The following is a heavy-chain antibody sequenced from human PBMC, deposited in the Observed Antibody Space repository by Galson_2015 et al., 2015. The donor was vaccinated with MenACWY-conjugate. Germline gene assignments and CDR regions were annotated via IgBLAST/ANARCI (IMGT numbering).Heavy chain of an antibody. V-gene: IGHV3-9*01. CDR2: ISWDSGSI. CDR1: GFTFDDKD. D-gene: IGHD6-19*01. CDR3: AKSAEYSSGWYAIEY. Sequence: SLRLSCAGSGFTFDDKDMHWVRQAPGKGLEWVSGISWDSGSIDYADSVKGRFTISRDNAKNSLYLQISSLRAEDTALYYCAKSAEYSSGWYAIEYWGQGALVPVSS. J-gene: IGHJ4*02.